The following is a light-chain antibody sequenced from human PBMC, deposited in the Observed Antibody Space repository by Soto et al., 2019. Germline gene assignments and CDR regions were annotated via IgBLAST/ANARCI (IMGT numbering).Light chain of an antibody. J-gene: IGKJ4*01. CDR2: RTS. CDR1: QSISSN. Sequence: VMTQSPGTLSVSPCEGATLACSGSQSISSNLAWYQQKPGQAPRLLMYRTSSRATGFPARFSGSGSGTEFTLTISSLQPEDFAVYYCQQYNNWPRPTFGGGTKVDIK. CDR3: QQYNNWPRPT. V-gene: IGKV3D-15*01.